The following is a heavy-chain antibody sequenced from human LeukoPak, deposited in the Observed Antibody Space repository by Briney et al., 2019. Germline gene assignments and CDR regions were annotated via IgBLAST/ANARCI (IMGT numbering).Heavy chain of an antibody. Sequence: PGGSLRLSCAASGFTFSIYAMSWVRQAPGKGLEWVSAIGGSGGHTYYADSVRGRFTISRDNSKNTLFLQMNSLRAEDTAVYYCAKDEPLLRHWGQGTLVTVSS. V-gene: IGHV3-23*01. CDR2: IGGSGGHT. CDR3: AKDEPLLRH. D-gene: IGHD2/OR15-2a*01. J-gene: IGHJ4*02. CDR1: GFTFSIYA.